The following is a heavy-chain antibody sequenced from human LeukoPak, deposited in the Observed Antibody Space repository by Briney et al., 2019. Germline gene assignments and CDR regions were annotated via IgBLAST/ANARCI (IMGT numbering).Heavy chain of an antibody. V-gene: IGHV4-39*07. Sequence: SETLSLTCTVSGGSISSSSYYWGWIRQPPGKGLEWIGSIYYSGSTYYNPSLKSRVTISVDTSKNQSSLKLSSVTAADTAVYYCARDPIGFDYWGQGTLVTVSS. D-gene: IGHD2-21*01. CDR3: ARDPIGFDY. J-gene: IGHJ4*02. CDR1: GGSISSSSYY. CDR2: IYYSGST.